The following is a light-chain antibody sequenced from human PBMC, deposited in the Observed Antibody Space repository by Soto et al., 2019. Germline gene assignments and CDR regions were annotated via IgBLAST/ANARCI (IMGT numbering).Light chain of an antibody. V-gene: IGKV4-1*01. CDR2: WAS. CDR1: QSVLYSSNNKNY. Sequence: DIVMTQSPDSLAVSLGERATINCKSSQSVLYSSNNKNYLAWYQQKPGQPPKLLIYWASTRESGVPDRFSGSGSGTDFTLTISRLEPEDFAVYYCQQYGSSPPITFGQGTRLAIK. J-gene: IGKJ5*01. CDR3: QQYGSSPPIT.